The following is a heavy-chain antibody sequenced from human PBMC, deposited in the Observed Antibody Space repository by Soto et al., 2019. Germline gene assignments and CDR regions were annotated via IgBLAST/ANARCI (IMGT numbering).Heavy chain of an antibody. CDR3: ARDLSQQLVLYSFDY. V-gene: IGHV3-11*06. CDR1: GFTFSDYY. D-gene: IGHD6-13*01. J-gene: IGHJ4*02. CDR2: ISSSSSYT. Sequence: PGGSLRLSCAASGFTFSDYYMSWIRQAPGKGLEWVSYISSSSSYTNYADSVKGRFTISRDNAKNSLYLQMNSLRAEDTAVYYCARDLSQQLVLYSFDYWGQGTLVTVSS.